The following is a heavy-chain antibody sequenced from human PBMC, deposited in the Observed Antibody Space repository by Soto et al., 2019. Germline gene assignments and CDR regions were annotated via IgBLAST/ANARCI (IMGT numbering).Heavy chain of an antibody. CDR1: GFTFRSHG. V-gene: IGHV3-30*18. CDR3: AKQYEFGGLEDY. Sequence: QVQLVESGGGVVQPGTSLRLSCAASGFTFRSHGMHWVRQVPGKGLEWVAAISNDGRSKYYADSVKGRFSISRDNSENTMYLQMNSVIVEDTAMYYCAKQYEFGGLEDYWGQGTLVTVSS. J-gene: IGHJ4*02. CDR2: ISNDGRSK. D-gene: IGHD3-3*01.